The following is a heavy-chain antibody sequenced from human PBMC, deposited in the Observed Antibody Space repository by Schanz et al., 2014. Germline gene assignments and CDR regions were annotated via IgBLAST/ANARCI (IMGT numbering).Heavy chain of an antibody. V-gene: IGHV3-23*04. CDR1: GFNFITFA. D-gene: IGHD6-6*01. J-gene: IGHJ6*02. Sequence: EVHLVESGGGLVQPGGSLRLSCAASGFNFITFAMSWVRQAPGKGPEWVSAIGGDASRTYYADSVKGRFTISRDNSKSTLYLQMNSLRAEDTAVYYCAKIWKGHPIEVRPGWSDGMDVWGQGTTVTVSS. CDR3: AKIWKGHPIEVRPGWSDGMDV. CDR2: IGGDASRT.